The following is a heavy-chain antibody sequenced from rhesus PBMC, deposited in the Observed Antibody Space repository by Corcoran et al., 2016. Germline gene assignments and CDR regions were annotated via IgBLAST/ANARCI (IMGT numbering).Heavy chain of an antibody. D-gene: IGHD6-13*01. CDR1: GGSISSSNW. CDR2: ISGSSGST. V-gene: IGHV4-65*01. CDR3: ARDIPRIAAGRSAFDF. Sequence: QVQLQESGPGLVKPSETLSLTCAVSGGSISSSNWWSWIRQPQGKGLEWIGYISGSSGSTYYNPSFKTRVTISTDTSKNQFSLKLSSVTAAVAAVYYCARDIPRIAAGRSAFDFWGQGLRVTVSS. J-gene: IGHJ3*01.